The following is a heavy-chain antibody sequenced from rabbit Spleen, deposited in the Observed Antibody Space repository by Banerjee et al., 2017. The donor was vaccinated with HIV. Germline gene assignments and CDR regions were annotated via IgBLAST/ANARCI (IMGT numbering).Heavy chain of an antibody. CDR3: ARDLAGAIGWNFYL. D-gene: IGHD4-1*01. J-gene: IGHJ4*01. CDR1: SFSFSDRDV. V-gene: IGHV1S45*01. Sequence: QEQLVESGGGLVKPGASLTLTGKASSFSFSDRDVMCWVRQAPGKGLEWIACINAATGKPVYAPCATGRFSNSSTSSTTVTLQMTSLTAADTATYLCARDLAGAIGWNFYLWGPGTLV. CDR2: INAATGKP.